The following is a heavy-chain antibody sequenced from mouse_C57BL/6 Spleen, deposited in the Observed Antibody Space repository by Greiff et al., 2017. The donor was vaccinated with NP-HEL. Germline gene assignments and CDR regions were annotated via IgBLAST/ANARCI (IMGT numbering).Heavy chain of an antibody. J-gene: IGHJ4*01. Sequence: EVKVVESAGGLVQPGSSMKLSCTASGFTFSDYYMAWVRQVPEKGLEWVANINYDGSSTYYLDSLKSRFIISRDNAKNILYLQMSSLKSEDTATYYCARGEDYYSHYYAMDYWGQGTSVTVSS. CDR3: ARGEDYYSHYYAMDY. D-gene: IGHD2-12*01. CDR1: GFTFSDYY. CDR2: INYDGSST. V-gene: IGHV5-16*01.